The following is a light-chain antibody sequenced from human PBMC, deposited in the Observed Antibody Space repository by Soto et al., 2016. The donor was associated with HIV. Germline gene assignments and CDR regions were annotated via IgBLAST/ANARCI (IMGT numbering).Light chain of an antibody. Sequence: SYELTQSPSVSVAPGKTARITCGGNNVGSKSMYWYQQKPGQAPVLVVYDDTERPSGIPERFSGSNSGNSATLTISRVEAGDEADYFCQVWDSSTNHVVFGGGTKLTVL. V-gene: IGLV3-21*03. CDR2: DDT. CDR3: QVWDSSTNHVV. CDR1: NVGSKS. J-gene: IGLJ2*01.